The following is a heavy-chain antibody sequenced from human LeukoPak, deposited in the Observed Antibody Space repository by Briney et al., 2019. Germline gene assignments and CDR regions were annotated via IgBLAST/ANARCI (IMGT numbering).Heavy chain of an antibody. CDR1: GGSISSSSYY. J-gene: IGHJ4*02. Sequence: SETLSLTCTVSGGSISSSSYYWGWIRQPPGKGLEWIGSIYYSGSTYYNPSLKSRVTISVDTSKNQFSLKLSSVTAADTAVYYCARQGSAYYFDFWGQGLLVTVSS. CDR2: IYYSGST. D-gene: IGHD2-15*01. V-gene: IGHV4-39*01. CDR3: ARQGSAYYFDF.